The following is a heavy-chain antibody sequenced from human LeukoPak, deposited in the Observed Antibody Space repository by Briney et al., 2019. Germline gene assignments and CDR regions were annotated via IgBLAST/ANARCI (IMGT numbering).Heavy chain of an antibody. Sequence: SVKVSCKASGGTFSSYAISWVRQAPGQGLEWMGGIIPIFGTANYAQKFQGRVTITADESTSTAYMELSSLRSEDTAVYYCAGGAPYRPPYGMDVWGQGTTVTVSS. CDR3: AGGAPYRPPYGMDV. D-gene: IGHD3-10*01. CDR1: GGTFSSYA. CDR2: IIPIFGTA. J-gene: IGHJ6*02. V-gene: IGHV1-69*01.